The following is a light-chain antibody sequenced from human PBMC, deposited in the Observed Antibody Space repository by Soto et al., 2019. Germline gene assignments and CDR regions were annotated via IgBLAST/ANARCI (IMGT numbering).Light chain of an antibody. CDR1: QTVGSN. Sequence: EIVMTQSPATLSVSPGEGATLSCRSSQTVGSNLAWYQQKPGQAPRLLIYGASTRATGVPARFSGSGSGAEFTLTISSLQSEDFAVYYCQQYNSWPPYTFXQGTKVDIK. J-gene: IGKJ2*01. CDR3: QQYNSWPPYT. V-gene: IGKV3-15*01. CDR2: GAS.